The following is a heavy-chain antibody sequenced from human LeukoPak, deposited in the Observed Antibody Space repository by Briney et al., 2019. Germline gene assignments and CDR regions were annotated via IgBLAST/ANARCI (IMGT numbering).Heavy chain of an antibody. V-gene: IGHV1-2*02. CDR3: ARVVRITMVRGVITPTYYFDY. D-gene: IGHD3-10*01. CDR1: GYTFTGYY. Sequence: ASVKVSCKASGYTFTGYYMHWVRQAPGQGLEWMGWINPNSGGTNYAQKFQGGVTMTRDTSISTAYMELSRLRSDDTAVYYCARVVRITMVRGVITPTYYFDYWGQGTLVTVSS. J-gene: IGHJ4*02. CDR2: INPNSGGT.